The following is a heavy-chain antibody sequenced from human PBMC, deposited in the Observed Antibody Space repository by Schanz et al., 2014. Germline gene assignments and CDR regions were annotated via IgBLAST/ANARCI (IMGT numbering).Heavy chain of an antibody. CDR3: AKTLFPGGTQTFGN. Sequence: EVQLLESGGGLVQPGGSLRLSCEASGFSFGNYGMSWVRQAPGKGLEWVSGFDAHDGRAYYADSAKGRFTISRDNSKSTLYVEMNSQRVEDTAVYYCAKTLFPGGTQTFGNWGRGTLVTVSS. J-gene: IGHJ1*01. CDR1: GFSFGNYG. CDR2: FDAHDGRA. V-gene: IGHV3-23*01. D-gene: IGHD2-8*02.